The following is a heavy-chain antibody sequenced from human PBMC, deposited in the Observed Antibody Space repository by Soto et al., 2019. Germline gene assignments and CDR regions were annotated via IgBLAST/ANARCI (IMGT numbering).Heavy chain of an antibody. Sequence: PGGSLRLCCAASGFTVSSNYMSWVRQAPGKGLKWVSVIYSGGSTYYADSVKGRFTISRDNSKNTLYLQMNSLRAEDTAVYYCSGCSGGACHKNYGMDVWGQGTTVTVSS. CDR3: SGCSGGACHKNYGMDV. J-gene: IGHJ6*02. CDR2: IYSGGST. V-gene: IGHV3-66*01. CDR1: GFTVSSNY. D-gene: IGHD2-15*01.